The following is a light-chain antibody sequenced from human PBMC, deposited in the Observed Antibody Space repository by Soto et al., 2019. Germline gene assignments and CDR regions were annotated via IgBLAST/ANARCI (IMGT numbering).Light chain of an antibody. CDR3: SSYTSSSTSYV. V-gene: IGLV2-14*01. CDR2: DVS. J-gene: IGLJ1*01. CDR1: SSDVGGYNY. Sequence: QSVRTQPASVSGSPGQSITISCTGTSSDVGGYNYVSWYQQHPGKAPKLMIYDVSNRPSGVSNRFSGSKSGNTASLTISGLQAEDEADYYCSSYTSSSTSYVFGTGTKVTVL.